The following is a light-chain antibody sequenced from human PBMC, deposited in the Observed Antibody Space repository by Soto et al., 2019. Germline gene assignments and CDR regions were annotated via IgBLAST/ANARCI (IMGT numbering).Light chain of an antibody. CDR1: QSVRKHY. V-gene: IGKV3-20*01. CDR2: GAT. Sequence: EVVLTQSPGTLSLSPGERIPLSFRARQSVRKHYLAWYQQKPGQAPRLLIYGATGRATGIPDRFSGSGSGTDFTLTVSRLEPEDFAVYYCQQYGSSPGTFGGGTRVEMK. CDR3: QQYGSSPGT. J-gene: IGKJ4*01.